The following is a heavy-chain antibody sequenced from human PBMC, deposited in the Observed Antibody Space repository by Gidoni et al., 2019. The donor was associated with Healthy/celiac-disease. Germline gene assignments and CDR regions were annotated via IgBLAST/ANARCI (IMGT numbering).Heavy chain of an antibody. CDR1: GGSISSGSYY. V-gene: IGHV4-61*02. CDR3: ASERVRYSSSEGMDV. Sequence: QVQLQESGPGLVKPSQTLSLTCTVSGGSISSGSYYWSWIRQPAGKGLEWIGRIYTSGSTNYNPSLKSRVTISVDTSKNQFSLKLSSVTAADTAVYYCASERVRYSSSEGMDVWGQGTTVTVSS. J-gene: IGHJ6*02. D-gene: IGHD6-6*01. CDR2: IYTSGST.